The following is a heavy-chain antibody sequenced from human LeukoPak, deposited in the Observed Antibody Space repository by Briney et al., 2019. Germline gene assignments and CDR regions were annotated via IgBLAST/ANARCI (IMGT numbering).Heavy chain of an antibody. CDR1: GGSISSYY. CDR3: AREGYGSYFPLGI. D-gene: IGHD1-26*01. J-gene: IGHJ3*02. CDR2: IYYSGST. V-gene: IGHV4-59*01. Sequence: PSETLSLTCTVSGGSISSYYWSWIRQPPGKGLEWIGYIYYSGSTNYNPSLKSRVTISVDTSKNQFSLKLSSVTAADTAVYYCAREGYGSYFPLGIWGQGTMVTVSS.